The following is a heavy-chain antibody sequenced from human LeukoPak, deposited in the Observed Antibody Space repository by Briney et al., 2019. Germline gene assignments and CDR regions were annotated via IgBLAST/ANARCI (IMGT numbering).Heavy chain of an antibody. D-gene: IGHD5-12*01. CDR3: ARAPNNLSGYVHNFDY. J-gene: IGHJ4*02. CDR1: GYTFTSYY. CDR2: INPSGGST. V-gene: IGHV1-46*01. Sequence: ASVKVSCKASGYTFTSYYMHWVRQAPGQGLEWMGIINPSGGSTIYAQKFQGRVTMTRDTSTSTVYMELSSLRSEDTAVYYCARAPNNLSGYVHNFDYWGQGTLVTVSS.